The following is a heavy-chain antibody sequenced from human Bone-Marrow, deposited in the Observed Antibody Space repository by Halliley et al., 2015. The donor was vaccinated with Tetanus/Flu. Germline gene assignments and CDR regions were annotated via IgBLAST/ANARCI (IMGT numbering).Heavy chain of an antibody. V-gene: IGHV3-23*01. J-gene: IGHJ4*02. Sequence: GGSTKDADFVKGRFTISRDNSKRIMYLQMSSLRVEDTAVYYCAKGWGANSGSYSWDIDNYYDSWGQGTLVTVSS. CDR2: GGST. D-gene: IGHD1-26*01. CDR3: AKGWGANSGSYSWDIDNYYDS.